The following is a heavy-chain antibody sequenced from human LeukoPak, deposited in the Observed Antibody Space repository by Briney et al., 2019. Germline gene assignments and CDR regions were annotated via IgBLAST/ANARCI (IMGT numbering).Heavy chain of an antibody. CDR1: GFTFSSYA. CDR2: ISYDGSNK. V-gene: IGHV3-30*04. J-gene: IGHJ4*02. CDR3: ARVSGDF. Sequence: GGSLRLSCAASGFTFSSYAMHWVRQAPGKGLEWVAVISYDGSNKYYADSVKGRFTISRDNSKNMLYLQMNSLRAEDTAVYYCARVSGDFWGQGTLVTVSS.